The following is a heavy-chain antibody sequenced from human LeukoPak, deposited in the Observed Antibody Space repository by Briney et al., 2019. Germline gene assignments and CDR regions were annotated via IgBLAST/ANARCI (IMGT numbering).Heavy chain of an antibody. CDR3: AKFVYGDYVHWDY. J-gene: IGHJ4*02. V-gene: IGHV3-23*01. Sequence: PGGSLSLSCAASGFPFSCSAMSWVPHAPGKCLASLSAISGSGGSTYFADSVKGRFTISRDNSKNTLYLQMNSLRAEDTAVYYCAKFVYGDYVHWDYWGQGTLVTVSS. D-gene: IGHD4-17*01. CDR1: GFPFSCSA. CDR2: ISGSGGST.